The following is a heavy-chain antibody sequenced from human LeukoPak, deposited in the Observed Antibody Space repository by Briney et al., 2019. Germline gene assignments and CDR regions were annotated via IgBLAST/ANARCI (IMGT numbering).Heavy chain of an antibody. J-gene: IGHJ4*02. CDR3: ATGKHYCDSSGYYFYYFDY. Sequence: PGGSLRLSCAASGFTFSSYSMNWVRQAPGKGLEWVSSISSSSSYIFYADSVKGRFTISRDNAKNSLYLQMNSLRADDTAVYYCATGKHYCDSSGYYFYYFDYWGQGTLVTVSS. D-gene: IGHD3-22*01. CDR1: GFTFSSYS. V-gene: IGHV3-21*01. CDR2: ISSSSSYI.